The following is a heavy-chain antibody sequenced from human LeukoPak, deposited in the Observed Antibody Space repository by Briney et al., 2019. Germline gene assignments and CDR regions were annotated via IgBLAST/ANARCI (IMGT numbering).Heavy chain of an antibody. CDR1: GFIFSGYA. D-gene: IGHD6-19*01. J-gene: IGHJ5*02. CDR3: AKGSGSGWYGWFAP. Sequence: PGGSLRLSCEGSGFIFSGYAMNWVRQTPEKGLEWVALIYRSGGTTYYADSVKGRFTISRDNSKNTFYLQMNSLRADDTAVYYCAKGSGSGWYGWFAPWGQGTLVTVSS. CDR2: IYRSGGTT. V-gene: IGHV3-23*05.